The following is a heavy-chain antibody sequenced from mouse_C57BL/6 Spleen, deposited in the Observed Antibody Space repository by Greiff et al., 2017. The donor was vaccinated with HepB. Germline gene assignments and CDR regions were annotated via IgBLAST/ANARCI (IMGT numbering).Heavy chain of an antibody. J-gene: IGHJ4*01. Sequence: QVQLQPGAELVKPGASVKLSCTASGYTFTSYWMHWVKQRPGRGLEWIGRIDPNSGGTKYNEKFKSKATLTVDKPSSTAYMQLSSLTSEDSAVYYCARWKASYFYAMDYWGQGTSVTVSS. CDR2: IDPNSGGT. CDR1: GYTFTSYW. CDR3: ARWKASYFYAMDY. D-gene: IGHD2-10*01. V-gene: IGHV1-72*01.